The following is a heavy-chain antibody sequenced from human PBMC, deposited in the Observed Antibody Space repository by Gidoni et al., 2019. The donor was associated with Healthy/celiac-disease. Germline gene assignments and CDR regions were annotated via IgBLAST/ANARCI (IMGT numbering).Heavy chain of an antibody. J-gene: IGHJ4*02. CDR3: TREPPVGALRIDY. V-gene: IGHV3-49*04. Sequence: EVQLVESGGGLVQPGRSLRLSCTASGFTFGDYAMSWVRQAPGKGLEWVGFIRSKAYGGTTEYAASVKGRFTISRDDSKSIAYLQMNSLKTEDTAVYYCTREPPVGALRIDYWGQGTLVTVSS. D-gene: IGHD1-26*01. CDR2: IRSKAYGGTT. CDR1: GFTFGDYA.